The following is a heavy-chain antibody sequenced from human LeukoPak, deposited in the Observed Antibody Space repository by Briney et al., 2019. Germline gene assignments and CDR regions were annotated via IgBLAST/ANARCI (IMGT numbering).Heavy chain of an antibody. V-gene: IGHV4-59*01. CDR3: ARDRGYSYGYGY. CDR1: GGSISSYY. J-gene: IGHJ4*02. D-gene: IGHD5-18*01. Sequence: PSETLSLTCTVSGGSISSYYWSWIRQPPGKGLEWIGYTYYSGSTNYNPSLKSRVTISVDTSKNQFSLKLSSVTAADTAVYYCARDRGYSYGYGYWGQGTLVTVSS. CDR2: TYYSGST.